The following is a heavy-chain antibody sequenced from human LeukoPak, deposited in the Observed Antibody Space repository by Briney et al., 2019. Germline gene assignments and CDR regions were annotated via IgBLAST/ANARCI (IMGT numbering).Heavy chain of an antibody. CDR1: GFTFSSYA. J-gene: IGHJ4*02. CDR3: AKLGHYYDSSGYYAH. D-gene: IGHD3-22*01. Sequence: GGSLRLSCAASGFTFSSYAMSWARQAPGKGLEWVSAISGSGGSTYYADSVKGRFTISRDNSKNTLYLQMNSLRAEDTAVYYCAKLGHYYDSSGYYAHWGQGTLVTVSS. CDR2: ISGSGGST. V-gene: IGHV3-23*01.